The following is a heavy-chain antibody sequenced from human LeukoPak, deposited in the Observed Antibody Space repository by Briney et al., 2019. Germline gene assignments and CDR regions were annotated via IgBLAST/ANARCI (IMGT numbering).Heavy chain of an antibody. J-gene: IGHJ6*03. D-gene: IGHD3-10*01. CDR3: ARSGAPLYYYYMDV. CDR2: IKTNTGNP. CDR1: GDTFNSYA. V-gene: IGHV7-4-1*02. Sequence: ASVKVSCKASGDTFNSYAIAWVRQAPGQGLEWMGWIKTNTGNPTYAQGFTGRFVFSLDTSVSTAYLQISSLKAEDTAVYYCARSGAPLYYYYMDVWGKGTTVTVSS.